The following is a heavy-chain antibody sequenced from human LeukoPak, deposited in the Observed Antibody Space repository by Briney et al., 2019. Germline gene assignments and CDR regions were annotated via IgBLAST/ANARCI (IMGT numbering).Heavy chain of an antibody. CDR2: ISSSSSYI. Sequence: GGSLRLSCAASGFTFSSYSMNWVRQAPGKGLEWVSSISSSSSYIYYADSVKGRFTISRDNAKNSLYLQMNSLRAEDTAVYYCARDLGYCSSTSCYTLRIWDYWGQGTLVTVSS. D-gene: IGHD2-2*02. V-gene: IGHV3-21*01. CDR3: ARDLGYCSSTSCYTLRIWDY. J-gene: IGHJ4*02. CDR1: GFTFSSYS.